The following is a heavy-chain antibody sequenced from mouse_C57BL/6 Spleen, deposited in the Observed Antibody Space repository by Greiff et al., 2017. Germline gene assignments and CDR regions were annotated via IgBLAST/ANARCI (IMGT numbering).Heavy chain of an antibody. Sequence: VQLQQSGAELVKPGASVKLSCKASGYTFTEYTIHWVKQRSGQGLEWIGWFYPGSGSIKYNEKFKDKATLTADKSSSTVYMELSRLTSEDSAVYFCARHESRGVTTGDYFDYWGQGTTLTVSS. CDR1: GYTFTEYT. V-gene: IGHV1-62-2*01. D-gene: IGHD2-2*01. CDR2: FYPGSGSI. CDR3: ARHESRGVTTGDYFDY. J-gene: IGHJ2*01.